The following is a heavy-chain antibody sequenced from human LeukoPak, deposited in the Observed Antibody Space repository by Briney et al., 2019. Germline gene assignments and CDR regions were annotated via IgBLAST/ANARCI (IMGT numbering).Heavy chain of an antibody. J-gene: IGHJ4*02. CDR2: IYYSGST. Sequence: SETLSLTCTVSGGSISSSSYYWGWIRQPPGKGLEWIGSIYYSGSTYYNPSLRSRVTISVDTSKNQFSLKLSSVTAADTAVYYCARGIRGSWYWGSSIYLDYWGQGTLVTVSS. CDR3: ARGIRGSWYWGSSIYLDY. V-gene: IGHV4-39*01. D-gene: IGHD6-13*01. CDR1: GGSISSSSYY.